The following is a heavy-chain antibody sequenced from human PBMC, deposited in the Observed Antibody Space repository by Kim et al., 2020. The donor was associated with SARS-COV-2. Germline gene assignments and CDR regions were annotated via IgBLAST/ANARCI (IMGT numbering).Heavy chain of an antibody. V-gene: IGHV3-23*03. CDR3: ATMGGYSSSAEYFQH. D-gene: IGHD6-13*01. CDR2: IYSGGSST. Sequence: GGSLRLSCAASGSTFSSYAMSWVRQAPGKGLEWVSVIYSGGSSTYYADSVKGRFTISRDNSKNTLYLQMNSLRAEDTAVYYCATMGGYSSSAEYFQHWGQGTLVTISS. CDR1: GSTFSSYA. J-gene: IGHJ1*01.